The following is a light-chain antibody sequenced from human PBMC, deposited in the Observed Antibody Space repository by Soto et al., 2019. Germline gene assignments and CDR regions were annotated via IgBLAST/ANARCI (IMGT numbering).Light chain of an antibody. CDR2: EVS. Sequence: QSALTQPPSASGSPGQSVTISCTGTSSDVGGYNYVSWYQQHTGKAPKLMIYEVSKRPSGVPDRFSGSKSGNTASLTVSGLQAEDEADYYCCSYAGSNNFPYVFGTGTKVTVL. CDR3: CSYAGSNNFPYV. CDR1: SSDVGGYNY. J-gene: IGLJ1*01. V-gene: IGLV2-8*01.